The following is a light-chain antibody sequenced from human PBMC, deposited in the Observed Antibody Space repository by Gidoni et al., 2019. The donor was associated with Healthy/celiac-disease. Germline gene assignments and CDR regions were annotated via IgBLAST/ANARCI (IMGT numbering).Light chain of an antibody. J-gene: IGKJ2*03. CDR3: QQYNNWPPYS. CDR1: QSVSSN. CDR2: GAS. Sequence: SPGERATLSCRASQSVSSNLAWYQQKPGQAPRLLIYGASTRATGIPARFSGSGSGTEFTLTISSLQSEDFAVYYCQQYNNWPPYSFXQXTKLEIK. V-gene: IGKV3-15*01.